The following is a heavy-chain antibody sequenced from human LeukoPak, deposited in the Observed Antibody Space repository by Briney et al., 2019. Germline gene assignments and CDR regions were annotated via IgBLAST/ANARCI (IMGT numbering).Heavy chain of an antibody. CDR3: AKLCSGGSCYWNY. J-gene: IGHJ4*02. CDR1: GFTFSSYA. CDR2: ISASGRTT. V-gene: IGHV3-23*01. Sequence: GGSLRLSCAAAGFTFSSYAISWVRQAPGKGLEWVSHISASGRTTDYADSVKGRFTISRDNSKNTVYLQMNSLRAEDTAVYYCAKLCSGGSCYWNYWGQGTLVTVSS. D-gene: IGHD2-15*01.